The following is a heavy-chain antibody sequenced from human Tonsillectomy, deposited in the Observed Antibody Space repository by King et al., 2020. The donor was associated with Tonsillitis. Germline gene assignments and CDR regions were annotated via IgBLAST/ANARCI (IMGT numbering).Heavy chain of an antibody. J-gene: IGHJ4*02. Sequence: VQLVESGGGLVQPGESLRLSCAASGFTFSSFSMNWVRQTPGKGLEWVSYISSSSTFIYYADSVKGRFTISRDNAKNSLYLQMNSRRAEDTAVYYCARNLSGPADLLWFGESLGYWGQGTLVTVSS. CDR1: GFTFSSFS. CDR2: ISSSSTFI. D-gene: IGHD3-10*01. V-gene: IGHV3-48*01. CDR3: ARNLSGPADLLWFGESLGY.